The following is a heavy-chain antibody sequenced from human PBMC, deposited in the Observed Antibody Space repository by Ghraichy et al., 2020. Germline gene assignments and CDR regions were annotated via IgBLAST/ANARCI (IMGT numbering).Heavy chain of an antibody. CDR1: GFTFSAYG. J-gene: IGHJ4*02. CDR3: AKERDSGGSGACFDF. Sequence: GALRLSCAASGFTFSAYGIQWVRQAPGKGLEWVAVVSSEGSIKYYADSVRGRFTISRDNSKNPLYLQMNSLGPEDTAVYYCAKERDSGGSGACFDFWGQGSLVTVSS. V-gene: IGHV3-30*18. CDR2: VSSEGSIK. D-gene: IGHD4-23*01.